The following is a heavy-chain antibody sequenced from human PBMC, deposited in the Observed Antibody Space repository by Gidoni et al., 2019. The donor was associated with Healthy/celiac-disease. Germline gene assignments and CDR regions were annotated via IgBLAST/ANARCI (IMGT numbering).Heavy chain of an antibody. J-gene: IGHJ6*02. CDR2: IYSGGST. D-gene: IGHD6-19*01. CDR3: ARAPQLIYSSGWSFPLPFYYYGMDV. V-gene: IGHV3-53*04. CDR1: GFPVSSNY. Sequence: EVPLVESGGGLVQPGGSLRLSFTASGFPVSSNYMSWVRQPPGKGLEWVSVIYSGGSTYYEDAGKGRFTISRHNSKNTLYLQMNSLRAEDTAVYYCARAPQLIYSSGWSFPLPFYYYGMDVWGQGTTVTVSS.